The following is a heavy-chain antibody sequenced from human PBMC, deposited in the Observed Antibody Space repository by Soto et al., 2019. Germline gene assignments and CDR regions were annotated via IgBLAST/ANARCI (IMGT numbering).Heavy chain of an antibody. D-gene: IGHD1-26*01. CDR1: GYTFTSYG. CDR3: ASGVGASYYSDY. CDR2: ISAYNGNT. Sequence: QVQLVQSGAEVKKPGASVKVSCKASGYTFTSYGISWVRQAPGQGLEWMGWISAYNGNTNYAQMLQGRVTMTTDTTTSTAYGELRSLRSDDTAVYYCASGVGASYYSDYWGQGTLVTVSS. J-gene: IGHJ4*02. V-gene: IGHV1-18*01.